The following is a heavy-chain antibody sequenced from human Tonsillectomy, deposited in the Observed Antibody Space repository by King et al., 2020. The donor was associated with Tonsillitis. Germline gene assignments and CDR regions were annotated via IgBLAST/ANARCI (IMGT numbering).Heavy chain of an antibody. CDR1: GFTFTSYA. Sequence: VQLVESGGGLVQPGGSLRLSCAASGFTFTSYAMSWVRQATGKGLAWVSAISGSGGSTYYADSVKGRFTISRDNSKNTLYLQMNSLRAEDTAVYYCAKDVRVGGYYGSGSYADYWGQGTLVTVSS. D-gene: IGHD3-10*01. CDR2: ISGSGGST. CDR3: AKDVRVGGYYGSGSYADY. V-gene: IGHV3-23*04. J-gene: IGHJ4*02.